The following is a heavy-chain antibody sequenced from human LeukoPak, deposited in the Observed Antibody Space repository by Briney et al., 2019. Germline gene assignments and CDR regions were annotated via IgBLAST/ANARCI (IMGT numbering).Heavy chain of an antibody. CDR2: ISSSYSSI. CDR3: ARDRSGSYYFDY. Sequence: PGGSLRLSCAASGFSFSDYYMSWIRQAPGKGLEWVSYISSSYSSIYYADSVKGRFTISRDNAKNSMYLQMNSLRAEDTAVYYCARDRSGSYYFDYWGQGTLVTVSS. CDR1: GFSFSDYY. D-gene: IGHD1-26*01. J-gene: IGHJ4*02. V-gene: IGHV3-11*04.